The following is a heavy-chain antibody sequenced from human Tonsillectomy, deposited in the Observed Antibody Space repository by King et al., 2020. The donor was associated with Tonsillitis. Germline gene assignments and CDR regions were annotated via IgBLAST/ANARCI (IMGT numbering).Heavy chain of an antibody. CDR3: AKGGSYDAFDI. D-gene: IGHD3-16*01. CDR2: ISNSVVNT. CDR1: GFTFSSYA. V-gene: IGHV3-23*04. Sequence: VQLVESGGGVVQPGGSLRLSCAASGFTFSSYAMNWVRQAPGKGLEWVSGISNSVVNTYHADSVKGRFTISRDNSKNTLYLEMNSLRAEDTAVYYCAKGGSYDAFDIWGQGTMVTVSS. J-gene: IGHJ3*02.